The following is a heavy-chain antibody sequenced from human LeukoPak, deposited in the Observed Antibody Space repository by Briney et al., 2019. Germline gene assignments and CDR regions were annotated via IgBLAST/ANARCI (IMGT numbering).Heavy chain of an antibody. J-gene: IGHJ4*02. CDR3: ARAQEGFDY. Sequence: ASVKVSCKASGFTFTSYDINWVRQASGQGLEWMGWMNPNNGNTGYAQKFQGRVTVTRDTSTSTVHMELSGLRSEDTAVYYCARAQEGFDYWGQGTLVTVSS. V-gene: IGHV1-8*01. CDR2: MNPNNGNT. CDR1: GFTFTSYD.